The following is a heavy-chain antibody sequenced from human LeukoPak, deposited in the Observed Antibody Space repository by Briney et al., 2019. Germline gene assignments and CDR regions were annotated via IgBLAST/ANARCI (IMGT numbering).Heavy chain of an antibody. V-gene: IGHV4-59*12. CDR3: ARSKAIDY. J-gene: IGHJ4*02. CDR2: MLNSGNS. CDR1: GGSISPYY. Sequence: PSETLSLTCTVSGGSISPYYWNWIRQSPGKGLEWIGYMLNSGNSNSIPSLKSRVTISVDTSKNQFSLKLSSVTAADTAVYYCARSKAIDYWGQGTLVTVSS.